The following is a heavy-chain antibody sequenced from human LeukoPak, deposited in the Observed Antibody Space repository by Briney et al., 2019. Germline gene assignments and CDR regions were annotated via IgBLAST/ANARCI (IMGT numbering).Heavy chain of an antibody. J-gene: IGHJ4*02. CDR1: GGSVSSGSYY. Sequence: SETPPLTCTVSGGSVSSGSYYWSWIRQPPGKGLEWIGYIYYSGSTNYNPSLKSRVTISVDTSKNQFSLKLSSVTAADTAVYYCARAGNDYYDSSGYYYWGQGTLVTVSS. V-gene: IGHV4-61*01. CDR2: IYYSGST. CDR3: ARAGNDYYDSSGYYY. D-gene: IGHD3-22*01.